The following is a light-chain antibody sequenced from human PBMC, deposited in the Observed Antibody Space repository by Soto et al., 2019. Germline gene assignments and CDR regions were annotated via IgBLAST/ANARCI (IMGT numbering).Light chain of an antibody. CDR2: KAS. CDR1: QSISNW. V-gene: IGKV1-5*03. CDR3: QQYNSYSFT. Sequence: DIQMTQSPSTLSASVGDRVTITCRASQSISNWLAWYQQKPGKAPKLLIYKASSLESGAPSRFSGSGSGTEFTLTISSLQPDDFGIYYCQQYNSYSFTFGQGTKLRSN. J-gene: IGKJ2*01.